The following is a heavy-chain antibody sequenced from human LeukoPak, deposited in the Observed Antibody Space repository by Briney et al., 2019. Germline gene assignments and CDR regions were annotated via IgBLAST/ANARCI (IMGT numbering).Heavy chain of an antibody. J-gene: IGHJ4*02. CDR1: GFTFSTYW. V-gene: IGHV3-7*01. Sequence: GGSLRLSCAASGFTFSTYWMSWVRQAPGKGLEWVANIKQDGSDKYYVDSVKGRLTISRDNAKNSLFLQMNSLRAEDTAVYYCARVRCSSNSCFPDYWGQGTLVTVSS. D-gene: IGHD2-2*01. CDR2: IKQDGSDK. CDR3: ARVRCSSNSCFPDY.